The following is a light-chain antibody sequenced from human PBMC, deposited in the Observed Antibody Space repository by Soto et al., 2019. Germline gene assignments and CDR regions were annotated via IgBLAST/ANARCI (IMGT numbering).Light chain of an antibody. CDR2: EVT. CDR3: SSYGGGNPFYV. J-gene: IGLJ1*01. CDR1: SSDVGGYNH. Sequence: QSALTQPPSASGSRGQSVAISCTGTSSDVGGYNHVSWYQQHPGKAPKLMIYEVTKRPSGVPDRFSGSKSGNTASLTVSGLRAEDEADYYCSSYGGGNPFYVFGTGTKLTVL. V-gene: IGLV2-8*01.